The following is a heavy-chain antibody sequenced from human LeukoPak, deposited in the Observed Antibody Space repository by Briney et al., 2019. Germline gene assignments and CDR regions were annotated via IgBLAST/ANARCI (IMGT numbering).Heavy chain of an antibody. CDR2: ITPYNGYT. Sequence: ASVKVSCKASGYSFSTYAISWVRQAPGQGLEWMGWITPYNGYTKYAQKLQGRVTMTTDTSTSTAYMELRSLRSDDTAVYYCARVRQFGSGSYQGVDVWGQGTTVTVSS. CDR3: ARVRQFGSGSYQGVDV. D-gene: IGHD3-10*01. J-gene: IGHJ6*02. V-gene: IGHV1-18*01. CDR1: GYSFSTYA.